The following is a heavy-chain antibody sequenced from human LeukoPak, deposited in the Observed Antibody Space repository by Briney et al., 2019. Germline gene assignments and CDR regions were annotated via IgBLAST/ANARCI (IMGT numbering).Heavy chain of an antibody. V-gene: IGHV3-73*01. Sequence: GGSLRLSCAASGFTLSDSAIHWVRQASGKGLEWVGLIDRPAKSYATAYGASVGGRFTIFRDDSKNTAYLQMDSLKTEDTALYYCTRDRGTYNWLDPWGQGTLVTVSS. CDR2: IDRPAKSYAT. D-gene: IGHD1-26*01. CDR3: TRDRGTYNWLDP. CDR1: GFTLSDSA. J-gene: IGHJ5*02.